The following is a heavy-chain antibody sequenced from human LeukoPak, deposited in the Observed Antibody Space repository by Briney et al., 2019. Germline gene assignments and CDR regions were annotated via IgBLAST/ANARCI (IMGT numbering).Heavy chain of an antibody. D-gene: IGHD3-10*01. J-gene: IGHJ6*02. CDR1: GGSISSYY. Sequence: SETLSLTCTVSGGSISSYYWSWIRQPPGKGLEWIGYIYYSGSTNYNPSLKSRVTISVDTSKNQFSLKLSSVTAADTAVYYCARGGLLWFGELYYYYGMDVWGQGTTVTVSS. CDR3: ARGGLLWFGELYYYYGMDV. V-gene: IGHV4-59*12. CDR2: IYYSGST.